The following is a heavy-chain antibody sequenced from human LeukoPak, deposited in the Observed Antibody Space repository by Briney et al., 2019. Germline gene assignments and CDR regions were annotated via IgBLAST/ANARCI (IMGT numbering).Heavy chain of an antibody. D-gene: IGHD3-22*01. CDR2: INPSGGST. CDR1: GYTFTSYY. CDR3: ARDEEGYDSSLTFDY. J-gene: IGHJ4*02. Sequence: ASVKVSCKASGYTFTSYYMHWVRQAPGQGLEWMGIINPSGGSTSYAQKFQGRVTMTRDTSTSTVYMELSSLRSEDTAVYYCARDEEGYDSSLTFDYWGQGTLVTVSS. V-gene: IGHV1-46*01.